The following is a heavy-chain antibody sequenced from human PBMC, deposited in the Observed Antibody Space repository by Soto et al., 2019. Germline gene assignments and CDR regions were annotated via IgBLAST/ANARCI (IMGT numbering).Heavy chain of an antibody. CDR1: GGTFSSYS. V-gene: IGHV1-69*06. D-gene: IGHD2-21*01. Sequence: QVQLVQSGAEVKKPGSSVKVSCKSSGGTFSSYSISWVRQAPGQGLEWMGGVIPVFGAATYAKKVQGRVTITADKSTNTAYMEVSSLTSEDTAVYYCATGKSYCAGGKRRYDYNSLDVWGQGTTVTVSS. CDR3: ATGKSYCAGGKRRYDYNSLDV. J-gene: IGHJ6*02. CDR2: VIPVFGAA.